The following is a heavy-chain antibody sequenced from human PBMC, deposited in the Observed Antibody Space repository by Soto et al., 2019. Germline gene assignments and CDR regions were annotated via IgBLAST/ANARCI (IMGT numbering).Heavy chain of an antibody. CDR2: IIPIFGTA. Sequence: SSVKVSCKASGGTFSSYAISWVRQAPGQGLEWMGGIIPIFGTANYAQKFQGRVTITTDESTSTAYMELSRLSSEDTAVYYCARGTNPMVRGVIPPHYGMDVWGQGTTVTVSS. CDR1: GGTFSSYA. CDR3: ARGTNPMVRGVIPPHYGMDV. J-gene: IGHJ6*02. D-gene: IGHD3-10*01. V-gene: IGHV1-69*05.